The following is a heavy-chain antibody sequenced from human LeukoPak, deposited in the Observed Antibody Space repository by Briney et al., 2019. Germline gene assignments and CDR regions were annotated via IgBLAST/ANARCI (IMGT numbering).Heavy chain of an antibody. CDR3: ARLEALYNWFDL. CDR2: IDPSDSYT. J-gene: IGHJ5*02. Sequence: GESLRISCKCSGYSFTSYWISWVRQMPGKGLEWMGRIDPSDSYTNYSPSFQGHVTISADKSINTAYLQWSSLKASDTDMYYCARLEALYNWFDLCAQGTLVTVSS. V-gene: IGHV5-10-1*01. D-gene: IGHD2/OR15-2a*01. CDR1: GYSFTSYW.